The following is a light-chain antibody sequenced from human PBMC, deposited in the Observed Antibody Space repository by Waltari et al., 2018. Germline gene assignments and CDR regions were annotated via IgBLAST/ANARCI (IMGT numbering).Light chain of an antibody. J-gene: IGKJ5*01. V-gene: IGKV3-15*01. CDR1: QSINSK. CDR3: QQYDNWPPV. Sequence: EIMMTQSPAPLSVSPGERAPLSCMASQSINSKVAWYQQKPGHTPRLLIYGASTRATGISARFSGSGSGTEFTLTIRSLQSEDVALYSCQQYDNWPPVFGQGTRLEIK. CDR2: GAS.